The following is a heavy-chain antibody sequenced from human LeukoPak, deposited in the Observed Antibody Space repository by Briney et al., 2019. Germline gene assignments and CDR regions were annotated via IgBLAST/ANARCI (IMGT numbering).Heavy chain of an antibody. J-gene: IGHJ5*02. CDR3: ARESVYGRRFDP. CDR1: GYTFTICA. CDR2: INAGNGNT. V-gene: IGHV1-3*01. Sequence: ASVKVSSTTSGYTFTICAVHWVRQAPGQRPEWMGWINAGNGNTKYSQKFQCRVTITRDTSASTVYMVLSSLRSEDTAVYYCARESVYGRRFDPWGQGTLVTVSS. D-gene: IGHD2-8*01.